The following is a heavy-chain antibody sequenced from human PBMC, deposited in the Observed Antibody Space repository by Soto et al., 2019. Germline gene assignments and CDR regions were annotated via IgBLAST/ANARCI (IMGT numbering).Heavy chain of an antibody. CDR1: GGTFSSYP. Sequence: QVQLVQSRAEVKRPGSSVKVSCKASGGTFSSYPISWVRQAPGQGLEWMGGTNGNLGTGNYAQKFRGRLTITTDISPTTAYMELSSLTSEDTAVYYCARRDSHGYFRYFDNWGQGTLVTVSS. CDR2: TNGNLGTG. D-gene: IGHD4-17*01. CDR3: ARRDSHGYFRYFDN. V-gene: IGHV1-69*06. J-gene: IGHJ4*02.